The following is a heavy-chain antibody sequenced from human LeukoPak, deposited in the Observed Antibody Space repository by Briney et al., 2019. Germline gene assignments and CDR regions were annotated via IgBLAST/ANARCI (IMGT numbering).Heavy chain of an antibody. CDR3: ARDSSSWYEPFYYYYYYMDV. J-gene: IGHJ6*03. CDR2: IKQDGSEK. Sequence: GGSLRLSCAASGFTFSSYWMGWVRQAPGKGLEWVANIKQDGSEKYYVDSVKGRFTISRDNAKNSLYLQMNSLRAEDTAVYYCARDSSSWYEPFYYYYYYMDVWGKGTTVTVSS. V-gene: IGHV3-7*01. D-gene: IGHD6-13*01. CDR1: GFTFSSYW.